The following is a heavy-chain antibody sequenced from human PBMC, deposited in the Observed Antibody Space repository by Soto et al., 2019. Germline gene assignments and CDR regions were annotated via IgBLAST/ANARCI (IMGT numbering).Heavy chain of an antibody. D-gene: IGHD3-3*01. V-gene: IGHV1-69*12. CDR1: GGTFSSYA. CDR3: ARAPTTYYYFWQVTYFDY. J-gene: IGHJ4*02. CDR2: IIPIFGTA. Sequence: QVQLVQSGAEVKKPGSSVKVSCKASGGTFSSYAISWVRQAPGQGLEWMGGIIPIFGTANYAQKFQGRVTITADESTSSAYMELSSLRSEDTAVYYCARAPTTYYYFWQVTYFDYWGQGTLVTVSS.